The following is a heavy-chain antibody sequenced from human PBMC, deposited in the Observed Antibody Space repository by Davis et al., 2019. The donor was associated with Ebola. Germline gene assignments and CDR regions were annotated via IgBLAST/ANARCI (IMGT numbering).Heavy chain of an antibody. J-gene: IGHJ5*02. CDR2: FDPEDGET. D-gene: IGHD2-2*01. Sequence: ASVKVSCKVSGYTLTELSMHWVRQAPGKGLEWMGGFDPEDGETIYAQKFQGRVTMTEDTSTDTAYMELSSLRSEDTAVYYCALVPTSENWFDPWGQGTLVTVSS. CDR3: ALVPTSENWFDP. V-gene: IGHV1-24*01. CDR1: GYTLTELS.